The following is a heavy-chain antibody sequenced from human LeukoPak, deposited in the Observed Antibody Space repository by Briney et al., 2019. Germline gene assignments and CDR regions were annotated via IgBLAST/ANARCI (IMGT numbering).Heavy chain of an antibody. CDR1: GYSISSGYY. D-gene: IGHD3-9*01. Sequence: SETLSLTCTVSGYSISSGYYWGWIRQSPGKGLEWIANMYHSGLIYYNPSLKSRITISMDTSKNQFSLKLSSVTAADTAVYYCAGTLVLRYFDWLFGWFDPWGQGTLVTVSS. V-gene: IGHV4-38-2*02. J-gene: IGHJ5*02. CDR3: AGTLVLRYFDWLFGWFDP. CDR2: MYHSGLI.